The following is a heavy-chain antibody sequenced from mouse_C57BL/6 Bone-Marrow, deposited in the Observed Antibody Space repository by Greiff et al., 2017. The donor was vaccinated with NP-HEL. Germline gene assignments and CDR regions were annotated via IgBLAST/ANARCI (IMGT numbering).Heavy chain of an antibody. CDR2: ISYDGSN. CDR1: GYSITSGYY. CDR3: ARDFYGYDGYWYFDV. V-gene: IGHV3-6*01. Sequence: EVKLQESGPGLVKPSQSLSLTCSVTGYSITSGYYWNWIRQFPGNKLEWMGYISYDGSNNYNPSLKNRISITRDTSKNQFFLKLNSVTTEDTATYYCARDFYGYDGYWYFDVWGTGTTVTVSS. D-gene: IGHD2-2*01. J-gene: IGHJ1*03.